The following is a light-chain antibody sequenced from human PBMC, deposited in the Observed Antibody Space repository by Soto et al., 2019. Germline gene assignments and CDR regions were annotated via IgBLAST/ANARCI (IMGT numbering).Light chain of an antibody. J-gene: IGLJ2*01. CDR2: NVS. CDR3: SSYTSSSTVV. V-gene: IGLV2-14*03. Sequence: QSALTQPASVSGSPGQSITISCTGTSSDVGGYDYVSWYQHHPGEAPKLMIFNVSNRPSAVSNRFSGSKSGNTASLTISGLQAGDEADYYCSSYTSSSTVVFGGGTKLTVL. CDR1: SSDVGGYDY.